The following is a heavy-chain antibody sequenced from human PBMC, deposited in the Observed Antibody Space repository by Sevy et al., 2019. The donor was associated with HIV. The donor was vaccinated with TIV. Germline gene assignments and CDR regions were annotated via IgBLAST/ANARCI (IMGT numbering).Heavy chain of an antibody. CDR1: GFSFSYYG. V-gene: IGHV3-30*18. CDR2: ISHDGINE. J-gene: IGHJ6*02. Sequence: GGSLRLSCIGSGFSFSYYGIQWVRQAPGKGLDWVALISHDGINEYYADSVKGRWTISRDNSKNTVYLEMNSLRNEDTAIYFCANAYSGSYSHSYLYALDVWGQGTTVTVSS. CDR3: ANAYSGSYSHSYLYALDV. D-gene: IGHD1-26*01.